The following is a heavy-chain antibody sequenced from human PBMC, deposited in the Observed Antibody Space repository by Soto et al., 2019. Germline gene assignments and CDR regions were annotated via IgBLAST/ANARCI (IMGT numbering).Heavy chain of an antibody. CDR3: AQYSYGLPAGY. CDR1: GYTFSSYG. Sequence: QVQLVQSGAEVKKPGASVKVSCKASGYTFSSYGISWVRQAPGQGLEWMGWITAYNGNTNYAQKLQGRVTMTTDTSTSTADMEPRSLRSDDTAVYYCAQYSYGLPAGYWGQGTLVTVSS. V-gene: IGHV1-18*01. J-gene: IGHJ4*02. CDR2: ITAYNGNT. D-gene: IGHD5-18*01.